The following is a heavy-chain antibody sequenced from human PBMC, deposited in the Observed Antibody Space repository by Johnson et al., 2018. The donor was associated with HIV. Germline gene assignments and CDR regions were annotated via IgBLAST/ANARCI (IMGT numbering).Heavy chain of an antibody. CDR1: GLTFTNAW. CDR2: IIRQPDGGTT. V-gene: IGHV3-15*01. Sequence: EVQLVESGGGLVKPGGSLRLSCAASGLTFTNAWMNWVRPAPGTGLEWAGRIIRQPDGGTTDYAAPVKGRFTISRDDSKNTLYLQMHSLKTEDTAVYYCASFAAAGDAFDIWGQGTMVTVSS. D-gene: IGHD6-13*01. CDR3: ASFAAAGDAFDI. J-gene: IGHJ3*02.